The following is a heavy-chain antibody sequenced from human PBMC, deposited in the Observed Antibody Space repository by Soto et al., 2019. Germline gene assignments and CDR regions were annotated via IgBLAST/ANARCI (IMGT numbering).Heavy chain of an antibody. Sequence: ASVKVSCKASGGTFSSYTISWVRQAPGQGLEWMGWISAYNGNTNYAEKFQGRVTMTTDTSTSTAYMELRSLRSDDTAVYYCERAAYEILTGYYRHWGQGAQVTVSS. V-gene: IGHV1-18*01. CDR2: ISAYNGNT. D-gene: IGHD3-9*01. J-gene: IGHJ4*02. CDR1: GGTFSSYT. CDR3: ERAAYEILTGYYRH.